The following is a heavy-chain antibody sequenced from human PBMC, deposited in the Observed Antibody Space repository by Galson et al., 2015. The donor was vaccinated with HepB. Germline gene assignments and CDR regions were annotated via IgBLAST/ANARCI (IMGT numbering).Heavy chain of an antibody. D-gene: IGHD4-23*01. CDR3: ARVKSGGVHVDY. V-gene: IGHV3-33*01. Sequence: SLRLSCAASGFTFSSYGMHWVRQAPGKGLEWVAVIWCDGSNKYYADSVKGRFTISRDNSKNTLSLQMHSLRAEDTAVYYCARVKSGGVHVDYWGQGTLVTVSS. CDR1: GFTFSSYG. CDR2: IWCDGSNK. J-gene: IGHJ4*02.